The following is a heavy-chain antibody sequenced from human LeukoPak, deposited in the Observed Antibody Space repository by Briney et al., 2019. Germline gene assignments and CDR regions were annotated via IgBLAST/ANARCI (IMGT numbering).Heavy chain of an antibody. Sequence: PSQTLSLTCTVSGGSISSGDYYWSWIRQPPGKGLEWIGYIYYSGSTYYNPSLKSRVTISVDTSKNQFSLKLSSVTAADTAVYYCASTVTAHYYFDYWGQGTLVTVSS. J-gene: IGHJ4*02. CDR2: IYYSGST. V-gene: IGHV4-30-4*01. D-gene: IGHD4-17*01. CDR1: GGSISSGDYY. CDR3: ASTVTAHYYFDY.